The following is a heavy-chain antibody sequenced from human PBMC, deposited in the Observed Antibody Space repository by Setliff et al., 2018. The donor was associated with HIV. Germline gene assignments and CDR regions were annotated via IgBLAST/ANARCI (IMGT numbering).Heavy chain of an antibody. CDR1: GGSLSDYS. V-gene: IGHV4-34*01. CDR2: MNHSGST. Sequence: PSETLSLTCAVYGGSLSDYSWSWIRQPPGKGLEWIGEMNHSGSTNSNPSLKSRVTISVDASKNQFSLKLSSVTAADTAVYYCARGQQIVNWFDPWGQGTLVTVSS. J-gene: IGHJ5*02. CDR3: ARGQQIVNWFDP. D-gene: IGHD3-22*01.